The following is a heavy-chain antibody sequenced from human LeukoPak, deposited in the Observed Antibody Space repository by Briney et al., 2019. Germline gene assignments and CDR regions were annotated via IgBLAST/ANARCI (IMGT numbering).Heavy chain of an antibody. Sequence: GGSLRLSCAASGFTFSSYSMNWVRQAPGKGLEWVSSISSSSSYIYYADSVKGRFTISRDNAKNSLYLQMNSLRAEDTAVYYCAREHYYDSSGYLPDYWGQGTLVTVSS. D-gene: IGHD3-22*01. CDR1: GFTFSSYS. V-gene: IGHV3-21*01. J-gene: IGHJ4*02. CDR3: AREHYYDSSGYLPDY. CDR2: ISSSSSYI.